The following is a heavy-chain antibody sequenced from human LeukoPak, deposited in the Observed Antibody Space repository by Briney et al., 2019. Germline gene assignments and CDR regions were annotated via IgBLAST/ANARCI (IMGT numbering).Heavy chain of an antibody. CDR3: ATDGVAVIWSRRETVAYALDI. CDR2: FDPEDGET. D-gene: IGHD3-3*01. Sequence: ASVKVSCKVFGYTLTELSMHWVRQAPGKGLEWMGGFDPEDGETIYAQKFQGRVTMTEDTSTNTAYMELSSLRSEDTAVYYCATDGVAVIWSRRETVAYALDIWGQGTMATVSS. CDR1: GYTLTELS. J-gene: IGHJ3*02. V-gene: IGHV1-24*01.